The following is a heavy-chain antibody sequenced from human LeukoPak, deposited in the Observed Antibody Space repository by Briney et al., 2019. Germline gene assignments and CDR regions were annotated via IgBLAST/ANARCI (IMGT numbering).Heavy chain of an antibody. V-gene: IGHV1-2*02. CDR1: GYTFTGYY. J-gene: IGHJ4*02. CDR3: ARDLDGCGGDCYSGDDY. D-gene: IGHD2-21*01. CDR2: VNPNSGDT. Sequence: ASVKVSCKASGYTFTGYYMYWVRQAPGQGLEWMGWVNPNSGDTNYAQKFQGRVTMTGDTSISTAYMELSSLRSDDTAVYYCARDLDGCGGDCYSGDDYWGQGTLVTVSS.